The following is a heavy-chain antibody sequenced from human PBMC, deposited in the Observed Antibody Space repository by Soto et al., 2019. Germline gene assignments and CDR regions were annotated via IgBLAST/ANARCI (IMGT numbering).Heavy chain of an antibody. CDR3: ARGLYCSGGTCSDS. V-gene: IGHV1-8*01. CDR2: MNPNSGYI. Sequence: QVQLVQSGAEVKRPGASVKVSCKASGYTFTPHDINWARQATGQGLEWMGRMNPNSGYIDFAQRFQGRLTMTTNTSISTAYMELSSLRSEDTAIYYCARGLYCSGGTCSDSWGQGTLVIVSS. CDR1: GYTFTPHD. J-gene: IGHJ4*02. D-gene: IGHD2-15*01.